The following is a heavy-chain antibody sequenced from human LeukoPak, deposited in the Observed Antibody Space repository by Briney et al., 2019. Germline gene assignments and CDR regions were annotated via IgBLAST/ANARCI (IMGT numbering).Heavy chain of an antibody. D-gene: IGHD2-15*01. CDR3: ARVCSGGSCYSWSRPIDY. V-gene: IGHV1-8*02. CDR1: GYTFTSYD. CDR2: MNPNSGNT. J-gene: IGHJ4*02. Sequence: ASVKVSCKASGYTFTSYDINWVRQATGQGLEWMGWMNPNSGNTGYAQKFQGRVTMTRNTSISTAYMELSSLRSEDTAVYYCARVCSGGSCYSWSRPIDYWGQGTLVTVSS.